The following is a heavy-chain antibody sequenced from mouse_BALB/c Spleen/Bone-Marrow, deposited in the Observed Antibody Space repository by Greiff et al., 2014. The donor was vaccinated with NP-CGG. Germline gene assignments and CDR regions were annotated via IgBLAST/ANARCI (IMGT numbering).Heavy chain of an antibody. CDR3: AGDEGFVRFAY. V-gene: IGHV7-3*02. CDR1: GFTFTDYY. J-gene: IGHJ3*01. CDR2: IRNKANGYTT. Sequence: EVQGVESGGGLVQPGGSLRLSCATSGFTFTDYYMSWVRQHPGKALEWLGFIRNKANGYTTEYSASVKGRFTISRDNSQSILYFQVNTLRAEDSAAVYCAGDEGFVRFAYWGQGTLLTVSA.